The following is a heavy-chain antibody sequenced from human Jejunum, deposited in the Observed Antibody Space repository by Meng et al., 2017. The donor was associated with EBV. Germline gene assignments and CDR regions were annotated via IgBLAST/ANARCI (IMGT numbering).Heavy chain of an antibody. CDR2: INEDGATT. CDR3: SRDLAGSDDY. Sequence: EVQLVESGGALVAPGGSLRLSCAASGFTFSRYWMHWVRQVPGKGLVWVSRINEDGATTTYADSVKGRFTISRDNAKNTLYLQMNSLRAEDTAVYYCSRDLAGSDDYWGQGTLVTVSS. J-gene: IGHJ4*02. CDR1: GFTFSRYW. V-gene: IGHV3-74*01. D-gene: IGHD1-14*01.